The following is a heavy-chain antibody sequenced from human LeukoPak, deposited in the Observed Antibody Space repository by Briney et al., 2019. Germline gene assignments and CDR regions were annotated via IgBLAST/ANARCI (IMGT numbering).Heavy chain of an antibody. CDR2: IYTSGST. CDR3: ANFRDGYNSLFGAFDI. V-gene: IGHV4-61*02. Sequence: SETLSLTCTVSGGSISSTNYYWSWIRQPAGKGLEWIGRIYTSGSTNYNPSLKSRVTISVDTSKNQFSLKLSSVTAADTAVYYCANFRDGYNSLFGAFDIWGQGTMVTVSS. D-gene: IGHD5-24*01. CDR1: GGSISSTNYY. J-gene: IGHJ3*02.